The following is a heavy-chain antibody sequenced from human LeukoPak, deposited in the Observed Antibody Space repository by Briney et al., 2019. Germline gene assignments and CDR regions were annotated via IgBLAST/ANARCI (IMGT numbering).Heavy chain of an antibody. CDR2: ISGSGGST. Sequence: GGSLRLSCAASGFTFSSYAMSWVRQAPGKGLEWVSAISGSGGSTYYADSVKGRFTISRDNSKNTLYLQMNSLRAEDTAVYYCAKNLLWFGGSYYYYGMDVWGQGTTVTVSS. CDR1: GFTFSSYA. V-gene: IGHV3-23*01. D-gene: IGHD3-10*01. CDR3: AKNLLWFGGSYYYYGMDV. J-gene: IGHJ6*02.